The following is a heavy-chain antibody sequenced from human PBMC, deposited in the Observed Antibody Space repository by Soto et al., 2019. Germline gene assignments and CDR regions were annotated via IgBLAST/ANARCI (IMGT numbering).Heavy chain of an antibody. J-gene: IGHJ6*03. CDR2: ISGSGGST. V-gene: IGHV3-23*01. CDR1: GFTFSSYA. Sequence: PGGSLRLSCAASGFTFSSYAMSWVRQAPGKGLEWVSAISGSGGSTYYADSVKGRFTISRDNSKNTLYLQMNSLRAEDTAVYYCAKEREGGEMVYALDYMDFWGKGTTVPVAS. D-gene: IGHD2-8*01. CDR3: AKEREGGEMVYALDYMDF.